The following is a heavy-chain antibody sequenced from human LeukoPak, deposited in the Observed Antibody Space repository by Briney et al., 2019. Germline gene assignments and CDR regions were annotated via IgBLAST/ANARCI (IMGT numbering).Heavy chain of an antibody. CDR2: ISGSGGST. CDR3: AKDPRYYYDSSGYYSPFYFDY. Sequence: GGSLRLSCAASGFTFSSYAMSWVRQAPGKGLEWVSAISGSGGSTYYADSVKGRFTISRDNSENTLYLQMNSLRAEDTAVYYCAKDPRYYYDSSGYYSPFYFDYWGQGTLVTVSS. D-gene: IGHD3-22*01. V-gene: IGHV3-23*01. CDR1: GFTFSSYA. J-gene: IGHJ4*02.